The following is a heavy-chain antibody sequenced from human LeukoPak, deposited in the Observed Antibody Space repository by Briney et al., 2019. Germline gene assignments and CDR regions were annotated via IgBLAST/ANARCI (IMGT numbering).Heavy chain of an antibody. D-gene: IGHD6-13*01. V-gene: IGHV4-38-2*02. CDR3: ARSLRGSSWFRGYFQH. J-gene: IGHJ1*01. CDR2: IYHSGST. CDR1: GYSISSGYY. Sequence: SETLSLTCTVSGYSISSGYYWGWIRQPPGKGLEWIGSIYHSGSTYYNPSLKSRITISVDTSKNQFSLKLSSVTAADTAVYYCARSLRGSSWFRGYFQHWGQGTLVTVSS.